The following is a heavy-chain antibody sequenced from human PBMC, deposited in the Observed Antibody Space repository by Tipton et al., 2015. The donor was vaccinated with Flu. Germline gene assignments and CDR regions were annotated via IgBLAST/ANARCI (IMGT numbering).Heavy chain of an antibody. V-gene: IGHV3-15*05. CDR3: TALDRDF. Sequence: SLRLSCAASGFTLSDVWMYWVRQAPGKGLEWVGRVKSNAGGGTIDHAAPVKGRFTISRENSKNILSLEMNSLNTDDTAVHYCTALDRDFWGRGALVTVSA. D-gene: IGHD3-22*01. CDR2: VKSNAGGGTI. J-gene: IGHJ4*02. CDR1: GFTLSDVW.